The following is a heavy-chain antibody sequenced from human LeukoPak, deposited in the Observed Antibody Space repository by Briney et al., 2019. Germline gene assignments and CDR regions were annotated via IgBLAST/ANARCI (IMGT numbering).Heavy chain of an antibody. CDR1: GGTFSSYA. CDR2: IIPILGIA. Sequence: GASVKVSCKASGGTFSSYAISWVRQAPGQGLEWMGRIIPILGIANYAQKFQGRVTITADKSTSTAYMELSSLRSEDTAVYYCARASHYYGSGSYSDFWGQGTLVTVSS. D-gene: IGHD3-10*01. J-gene: IGHJ4*02. V-gene: IGHV1-69*04. CDR3: ARASHYYGSGSYSDF.